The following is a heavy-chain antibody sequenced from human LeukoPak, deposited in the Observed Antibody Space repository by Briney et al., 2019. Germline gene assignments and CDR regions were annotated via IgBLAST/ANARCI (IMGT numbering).Heavy chain of an antibody. Sequence: PSETLSLTCAVSGGSISSSNWWSWVRQPPGKGLEWIGEINHSGSTNYNPSLKSRVTISVDTSKNQFSLKLSSVTAADTAVYYCARVPMGVLVRAYYMDVWGKGTTVTISS. D-gene: IGHD2-8*02. CDR3: ARVPMGVLVRAYYMDV. V-gene: IGHV4-4*02. CDR1: GGSISSSNW. J-gene: IGHJ6*03. CDR2: INHSGST.